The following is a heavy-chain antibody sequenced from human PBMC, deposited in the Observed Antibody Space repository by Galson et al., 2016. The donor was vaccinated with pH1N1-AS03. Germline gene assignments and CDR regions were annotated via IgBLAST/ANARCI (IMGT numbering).Heavy chain of an antibody. V-gene: IGHV4-39*01. J-gene: IGHJ5*02. CDR2: IYYSGST. CDR1: GGSISTSSYY. Sequence: SETLSLTCTVSGGSISTSSYYWGWIRQPPGKGLEWIGSIYYSGSTYYNPSLKSRVTVSVDTSKNQFSLKLSSVTAADPAVYSCARHLYGDYVVWFDPWGQGTLVTVSS. D-gene: IGHD4-17*01. CDR3: ARHLYGDYVVWFDP.